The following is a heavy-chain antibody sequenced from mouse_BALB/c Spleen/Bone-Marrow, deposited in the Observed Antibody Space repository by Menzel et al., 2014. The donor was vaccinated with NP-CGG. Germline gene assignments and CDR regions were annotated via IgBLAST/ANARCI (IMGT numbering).Heavy chain of an antibody. Sequence: QVQLKESGPELVKPGASVKISCKASGYAFSSSWMNWVKQRPGQGLEWIGRIYPGDGDTNYNGKFKGKATLTADESSSTAYMQLSSLTSVDSAVYFCARSDGYRTMDYWGQGTSVTVSS. CDR3: ARSDGYRTMDY. V-gene: IGHV1-82*01. CDR2: IYPGDGDT. D-gene: IGHD2-3*01. CDR1: GYAFSSSW. J-gene: IGHJ4*01.